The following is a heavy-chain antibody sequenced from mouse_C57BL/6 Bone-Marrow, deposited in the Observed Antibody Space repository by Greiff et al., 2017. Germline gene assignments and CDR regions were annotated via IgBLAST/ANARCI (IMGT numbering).Heavy chain of an antibody. Sequence: VQLQQSVAELVRPGASVKLSCTASGFNIKNNYMHWVKQRPEQGLEWIGRIDPANGNTKYTPKFQGKATITADKSSNTAYLHLSSLTSEDTAIYSCARNGEGSDYWGQGTTLTVSS. CDR1: GFNIKNNY. CDR2: IDPANGNT. D-gene: IGHD3-3*01. J-gene: IGHJ2*01. CDR3: ARNGEGSDY. V-gene: IGHV14-3*01.